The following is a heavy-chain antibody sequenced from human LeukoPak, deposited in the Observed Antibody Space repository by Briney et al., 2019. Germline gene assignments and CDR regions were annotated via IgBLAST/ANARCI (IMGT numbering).Heavy chain of an antibody. V-gene: IGHV3-23*01. Sequence: PGGSLRLSCAASGFTFSSYAMSWVRQAPGKGLEGVSAISGSGGSTYYADSVKGRFTISRDNSKNTLYLQMNSLRAEDTAVYYCAKSPLRWFGELLPSGHFDYWGQGTLATVSS. CDR1: GFTFSSYA. CDR2: ISGSGGST. J-gene: IGHJ4*02. CDR3: AKSPLRWFGELLPSGHFDY. D-gene: IGHD3-10*01.